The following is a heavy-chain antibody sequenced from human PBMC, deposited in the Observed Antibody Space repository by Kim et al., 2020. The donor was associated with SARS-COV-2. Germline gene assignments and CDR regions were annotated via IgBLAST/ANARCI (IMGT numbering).Heavy chain of an antibody. CDR2: IKSKTEGEIR. V-gene: IGHV3-15*01. Sequence: GGSLRLSCAASGFTFSDAWMTWVRQAPGKGLEWVGRIKSKTEGEIRDYVATVKGRYTISRDDSKNTQYLQIDNLQNEDTGFYYCTREDGETGVIYNGMDVLSQRTTVTVPS. J-gene: IGHJ6*02. D-gene: IGHD1-1*01. CDR1: GFTFSDAW. CDR3: TREDGETGVIYNGMDV.